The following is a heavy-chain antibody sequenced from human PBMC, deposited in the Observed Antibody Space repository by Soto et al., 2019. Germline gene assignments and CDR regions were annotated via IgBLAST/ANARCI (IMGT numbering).Heavy chain of an antibody. CDR2: VYDTWST. CDR1: SGPSKSHN. J-gene: IGHJ6*01. V-gene: IGHV4-59*08. Sequence: QVQVQQSGPGLVKPSETLSLTCTVSSGPSKSHNWGWIRQPPGRGLEWIGYVYDTWSTSYNPSLKRPVTVSAAPSTNRISLTLRFVTAADTAVYYCVRQGIGFLHGLVDVWGQGTTVIVSS. D-gene: IGHD3-10*01. CDR3: VRQGIGFLHGLVDV.